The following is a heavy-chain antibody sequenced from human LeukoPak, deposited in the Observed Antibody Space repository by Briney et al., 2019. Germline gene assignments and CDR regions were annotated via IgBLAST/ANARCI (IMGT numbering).Heavy chain of an antibody. CDR2: ISAYNGNT. Sequence: ASVKVSCKASGYTFTSYGISWVRQAPGQGLEWMGWISAYNGNTNYAQKLQGRVTMTTDTSTTTAYMELRSLRSDDTAVYYCARMKLDVYYDSTYYFDYWGQGTLVTVSS. CDR3: ARMKLDVYYDSTYYFDY. CDR1: GYTFTSYG. V-gene: IGHV1-18*01. J-gene: IGHJ4*02. D-gene: IGHD3-22*01.